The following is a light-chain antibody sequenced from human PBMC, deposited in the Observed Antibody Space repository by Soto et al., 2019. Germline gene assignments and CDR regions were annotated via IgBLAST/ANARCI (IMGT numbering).Light chain of an antibody. Sequence: DIQMTQSPSSVSASVGDRVTITCRASQGVSTWLAWYQQKPGKARNLLIYTASSLQSGVPSRISGSGSGTDFTLTISSLQPEDFATYYCQQTTTFPLTFGGGTKVEI. J-gene: IGKJ4*01. CDR2: TAS. CDR1: QGVSTW. CDR3: QQTTTFPLT. V-gene: IGKV1D-12*01.